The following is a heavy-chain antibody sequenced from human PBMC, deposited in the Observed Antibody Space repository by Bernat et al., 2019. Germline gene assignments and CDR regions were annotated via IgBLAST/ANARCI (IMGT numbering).Heavy chain of an antibody. CDR2: MYNSGSS. CDR1: GGSITSSSYY. D-gene: IGHD5-12*01. CDR3: ARRGGSGYDYRFDY. J-gene: IGHJ4*02. V-gene: IGHV4-39*01. Sequence: QLQLQESGPGLVKPSETLFLTCTVSGGSITSSSYYWGWIRQPPGKGLEWIGSMYNSGSSYCNPSLKSRVTMSVDTSKNQFALKLSSVTAADTAVYYCARRGGSGYDYRFDYWGQGTLVTVSS.